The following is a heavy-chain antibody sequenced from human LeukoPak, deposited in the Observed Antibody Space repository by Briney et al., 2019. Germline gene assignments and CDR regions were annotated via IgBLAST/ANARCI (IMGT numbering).Heavy chain of an antibody. J-gene: IGHJ4*02. CDR2: IYSGGST. Sequence: GGTLRLSCAASGFTVSSNYMSWVRQAPGKGLEWVSVIYSGGSTYYADSVKGRFTVSRDNSKNTLYLQMNSLRAEDTAVYYCARVGQQWEPLDCWGQGTLVTVSS. CDR1: GFTVSSNY. CDR3: ARVGQQWEPLDC. V-gene: IGHV3-66*01. D-gene: IGHD6-19*01.